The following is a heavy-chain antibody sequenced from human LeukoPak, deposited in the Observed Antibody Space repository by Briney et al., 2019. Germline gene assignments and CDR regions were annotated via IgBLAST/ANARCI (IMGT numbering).Heavy chain of an antibody. J-gene: IGHJ4*02. D-gene: IGHD3-10*01. CDR2: INTNTGNP. Sequence: ASVKVSCKASGYTFTSYAMNWVRQAPGQGLEWMGWINTNTGNPTYAQGFTGRFVFSLDTSVSTAYLQISSLKAEDTAVYYCARDRVLLWFGESYYFDYWGQGTLVTVSS. CDR3: ARDRVLLWFGESYYFDY. CDR1: GYTFTSYA. V-gene: IGHV7-4-1*02.